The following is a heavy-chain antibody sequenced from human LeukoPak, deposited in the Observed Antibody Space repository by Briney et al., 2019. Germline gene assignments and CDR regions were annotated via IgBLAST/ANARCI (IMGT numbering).Heavy chain of an antibody. CDR2: IYPGDSDT. V-gene: IGHV5-51*01. J-gene: IGHJ4*02. Sequence: RHGESLKIPCKGSGYSFTSYWIGWVRQMPRKGLEWMGIIYPGDSDTRYSPSFQGQVTISADKSTSTAYLQWSSLKASDTAMYYCARHVVPGYCSSTSCYATYYFDYWGQGTLVTVSS. D-gene: IGHD2-2*01. CDR3: ARHVVPGYCSSTSCYATYYFDY. CDR1: GYSFTSYW.